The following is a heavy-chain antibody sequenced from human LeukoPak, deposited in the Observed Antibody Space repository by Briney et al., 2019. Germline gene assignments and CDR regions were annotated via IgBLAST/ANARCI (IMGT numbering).Heavy chain of an antibody. D-gene: IGHD3-10*01. Sequence: ASVKVSCKASGYTFTSYGISWVRQAPGQGLEWMGWINAYNGNTNSAQKLQGRVTMTTDTSTSTAYMELRSLRSDDTAVYYCARAYYYGSGSPYYYMDVWGKGTTVTISS. V-gene: IGHV1-18*01. CDR3: ARAYYYGSGSPYYYMDV. CDR1: GYTFTSYG. J-gene: IGHJ6*03. CDR2: INAYNGNT.